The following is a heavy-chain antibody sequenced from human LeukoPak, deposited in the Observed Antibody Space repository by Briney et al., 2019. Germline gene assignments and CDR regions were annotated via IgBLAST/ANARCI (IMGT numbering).Heavy chain of an antibody. CDR2: ITASSTTI. CDR3: AKGPGASGHFNLFHP. CDR1: GFSFSNYE. D-gene: IGHD5-12*01. V-gene: IGHV3-48*03. J-gene: IGHJ5*02. Sequence: GGSLRLSCAASGFSFSNYEMNWVRQAPGKGLEWISYITASSTTIYYADSVKGRFTISRDNAKNSLYLQMNGLRGEDTAVYYCAKGPGASGHFNLFHPWGQGTLVNVSS.